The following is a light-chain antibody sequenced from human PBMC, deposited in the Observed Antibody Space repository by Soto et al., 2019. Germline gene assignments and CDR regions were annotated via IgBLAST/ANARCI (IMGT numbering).Light chain of an antibody. CDR2: AAS. Sequence: DIQITQSPSSLSASVGDRVTITCRSSQGINNYLAWYQQKPGRVPKLLIHAASTLQSGVPSRFSGSGSGTDFTLTIRSLQPEDVATYYCQKYKSAPLTLGGGTKVDIK. J-gene: IGKJ4*01. V-gene: IGKV1-27*01. CDR3: QKYKSAPLT. CDR1: QGINNY.